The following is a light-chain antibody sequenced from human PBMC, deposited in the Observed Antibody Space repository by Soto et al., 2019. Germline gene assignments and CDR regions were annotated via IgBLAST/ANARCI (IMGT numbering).Light chain of an antibody. V-gene: IGKV3-20*01. J-gene: IGKJ3*01. CDR3: QQYGSSQFT. CDR1: QSVSSSY. Sequence: EIVLTQSPGTLSLSPGERATLSCRASQSVSSSYLAWYQQKPGQAPRLLIYGASSRATGIPDRFSGSGSGTDFTLNISRLEPEDFAVYYCQQYGSSQFTFGPGTKVDIK. CDR2: GAS.